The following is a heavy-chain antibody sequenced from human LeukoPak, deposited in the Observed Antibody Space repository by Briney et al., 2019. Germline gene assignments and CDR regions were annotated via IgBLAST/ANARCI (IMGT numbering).Heavy chain of an antibody. V-gene: IGHV1-46*01. D-gene: IGHD2-2*01. J-gene: IGHJ4*02. CDR2: INPSGGST. Sequence: ASVKVSCKASGGTFSSYTISWVRQAPGQGLEWMGIINPSGGSTSYAQKFQGRVTMTRDTSTSTVYMELSSLRSEDTAVYYCARDPRYCSSTSCYPHPWVYFDYWGQGTLVTVSS. CDR3: ARDPRYCSSTSCYPHPWVYFDY. CDR1: GGTFSSYT.